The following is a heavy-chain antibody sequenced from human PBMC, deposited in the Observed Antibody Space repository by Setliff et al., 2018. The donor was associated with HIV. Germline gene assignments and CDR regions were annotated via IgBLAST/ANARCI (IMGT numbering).Heavy chain of an antibody. CDR3: ARSVIGYYYYGMDV. CDR1: GFTFSSYA. D-gene: IGHD3-10*01. Sequence: PGGSLRLSCAGSGFTFSSYAMHWVRQAPGKGLEWVAVISYDGGNKYYADSVKGRFTISRDNSKNTLYLQMNSLRAEDTAVYYCARSVIGYYYYGMDVWGQGTLVTVSS. J-gene: IGHJ6*02. V-gene: IGHV3-30*01. CDR2: ISYDGGNK.